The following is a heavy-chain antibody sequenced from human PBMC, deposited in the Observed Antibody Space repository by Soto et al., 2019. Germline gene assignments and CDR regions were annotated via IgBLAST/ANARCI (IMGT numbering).Heavy chain of an antibody. V-gene: IGHV3-21*01. J-gene: IGHJ5*02. CDR3: LGPMTKVTTP. D-gene: IGHD4-17*01. CDR2: ISSSSSYI. Sequence: GGSLRLSCAASGFTFSSYSMNWVRRAPGKGLEWVSSISSSSSYIYYADSVKGRFTISRDNATHSLYLQMNSLSAEDTAVYYCLGPMTKVTTPWGQGTLVTVSS. CDR1: GFTFSSYS.